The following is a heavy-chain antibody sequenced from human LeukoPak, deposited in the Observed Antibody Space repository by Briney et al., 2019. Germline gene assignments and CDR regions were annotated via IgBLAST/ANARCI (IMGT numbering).Heavy chain of an antibody. V-gene: IGHV3-33*01. J-gene: IGHJ4*02. CDR1: GFTFSSYG. Sequence: GGSLRLSCAASGFTFSSYGMHWVRQAPGKGLEWVAVIWYDGSNKYYADSVKGRFTISRDNSKNTLYLQMNSLRAEDTAVYYCASSPTGAPGIAAAGTEGLDYWGQGTLVTVSS. CDR2: IWYDGSNK. CDR3: ASSPTGAPGIAAAGTEGLDY. D-gene: IGHD6-13*01.